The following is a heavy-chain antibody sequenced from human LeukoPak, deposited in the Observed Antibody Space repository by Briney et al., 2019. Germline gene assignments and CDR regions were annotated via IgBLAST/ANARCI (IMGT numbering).Heavy chain of an antibody. Sequence: SETLSLTCTVSGGSISSGDYYWSWIRQPPGKGLEWIGYIYYSGSTYYNPSLKSRVTISVDTSKNQFSLKLSSVTAADTAVYYCARGRVVVVPAAISYYYYYYGMDVWGQGTTVTVSS. CDR2: IYYSGST. D-gene: IGHD2-2*02. J-gene: IGHJ6*02. CDR3: ARGRVVVVPAAISYYYYYYGMDV. V-gene: IGHV4-30-4*01. CDR1: GGSISSGDYY.